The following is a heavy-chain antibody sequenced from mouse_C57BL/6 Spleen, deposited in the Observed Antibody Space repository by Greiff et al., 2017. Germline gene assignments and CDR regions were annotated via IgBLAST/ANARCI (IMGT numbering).Heavy chain of an antibody. CDR1: GYTFTDYE. CDR2: IDPETGGT. J-gene: IGHJ3*01. V-gene: IGHV1-15*01. CDR3: TRSYYDYDGGFAY. Sequence: QVQLQQSGAELVRPGASVTLSCKASGYTFTDYEMHWVKQTPVHGLEWIGAIDPETGGTAYNQKFQGKAILTADKSSSTAYMELRSLTSEDSAVYYCTRSYYDYDGGFAYWGQGTLVTVSA. D-gene: IGHD2-4*01.